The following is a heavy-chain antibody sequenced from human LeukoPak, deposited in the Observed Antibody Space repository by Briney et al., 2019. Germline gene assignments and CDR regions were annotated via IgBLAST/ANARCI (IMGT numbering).Heavy chain of an antibody. V-gene: IGHV3-21*04. CDR3: ARDPNPYDFWSGYLYV. CDR2: IRGNGET. Sequence: GGSLRLSCAASGLSFSSFAMSRVRQGPARGLEWVSSIRGNGETFYADSVKGRFTISRDNAKNSLYLQMNSLRAEDTAVYYCARDPNPYDFWSGYLYVWGKGTTVTVSS. CDR1: GLSFSSFA. J-gene: IGHJ6*04. D-gene: IGHD3-3*01.